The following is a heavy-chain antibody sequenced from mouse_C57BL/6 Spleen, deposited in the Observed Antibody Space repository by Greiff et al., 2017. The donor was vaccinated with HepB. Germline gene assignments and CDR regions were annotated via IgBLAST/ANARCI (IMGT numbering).Heavy chain of an antibody. V-gene: IGHV1-55*01. CDR1: GYTFTSYW. CDR2: IYPGSGST. D-gene: IGHD2-5*01. J-gene: IGHJ3*01. Sequence: QVQLQQPGAELVKPGASVKMSCKASGYTFTSYWITWVKQRPGQGLEWIGDIYPGSGSTNYNEKFKSKATLTVDTSSSTAYMQLSSLTSEDSAVYYCARKGVYSNYVFAYWGQGTLVTVSA. CDR3: ARKGVYSNYVFAY.